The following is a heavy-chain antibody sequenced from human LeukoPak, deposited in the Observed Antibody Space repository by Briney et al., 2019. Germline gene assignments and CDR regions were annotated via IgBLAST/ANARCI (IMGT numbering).Heavy chain of an antibody. Sequence: ASVKVCCTGSGYTFTGYYMHWVRQGPGQGLERMGWINLNIGGTNYAQKFQGWVTMTRGTSISKANIGLSRLRSDDTAEYYCARDAGELFLDYWGQGTLVTVSS. D-gene: IGHD3-16*01. CDR2: INLNIGGT. CDR1: GYTFTGYY. J-gene: IGHJ4*02. CDR3: ARDAGELFLDY. V-gene: IGHV1-2*04.